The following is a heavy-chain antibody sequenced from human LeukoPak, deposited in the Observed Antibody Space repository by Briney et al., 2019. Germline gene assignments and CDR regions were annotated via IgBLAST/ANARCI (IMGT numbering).Heavy chain of an antibody. CDR3: VADCYGDCID. CDR2: IVVGSGNT. D-gene: IGHD4-17*01. J-gene: IGHJ4*02. CDR1: GYTFTSHG. V-gene: IGHV1-58*02. Sequence: SVKVSCKASGYTFTSHGISWVRQARGQRLEWIGWIVVGSGNTNYAQNFQERVTITRDMSTSTAYMELSSLRSEDTAVYYCVADCYGDCIDWGQGTLVTVSS.